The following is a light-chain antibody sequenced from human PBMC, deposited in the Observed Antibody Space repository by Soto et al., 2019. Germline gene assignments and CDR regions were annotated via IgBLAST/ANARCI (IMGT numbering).Light chain of an antibody. V-gene: IGKV1-39*01. CDR2: AAS. J-gene: IGKJ1*01. CDR3: QQSSSIPRT. Sequence: DIQMTQSPSSLSASVGDRVNISCRSSQHISTYLNWYQHKPGKAPKLLVYAASTLQSGVPSRFSGSGSGTDFRLTISSLQPEDFATYYCQQSSSIPRTFGQGTKGDLK. CDR1: QHISTY.